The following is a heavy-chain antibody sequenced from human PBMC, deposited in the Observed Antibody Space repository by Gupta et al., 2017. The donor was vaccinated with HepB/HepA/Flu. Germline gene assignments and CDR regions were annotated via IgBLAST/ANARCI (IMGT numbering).Heavy chain of an antibody. CDR3: AREGVAAAGTDY. D-gene: IGHD6-13*01. CDR1: AFTFSSYG. Sequence: QVQLVESGGGVLQPGRSLGLSCAASAFTFSSYGMPRVRQAPGKGLEWVAVISYDGSNKYYADSVKGRFTISRDNSKNTLYLQMNSLRAEDTAVYYCAREGVAAAGTDYWGQGTLVTDAS. CDR2: ISYDGSNK. V-gene: IGHV3-30*03. J-gene: IGHJ4*02.